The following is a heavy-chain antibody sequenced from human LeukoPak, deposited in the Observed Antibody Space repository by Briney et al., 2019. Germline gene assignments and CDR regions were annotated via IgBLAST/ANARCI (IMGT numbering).Heavy chain of an antibody. D-gene: IGHD3-22*01. CDR1: GFTFSSYS. V-gene: IGHV3-21*01. J-gene: IGHJ3*02. CDR3: ARTDLSDYYDAFDI. CDR2: ISSSSSYI. Sequence: PGGSLRLSCAASGFTFSSYSMNWVRQAPGKGLEWVSSISSSSSYIYYADSVKGRFTISRDNAKNSLYLQMNSLRAEDTAVYYCARTDLSDYYDAFDIWGQGTMVTVSS.